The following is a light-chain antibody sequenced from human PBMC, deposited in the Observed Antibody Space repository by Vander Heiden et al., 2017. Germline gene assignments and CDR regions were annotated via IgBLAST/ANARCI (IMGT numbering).Light chain of an antibody. CDR3: QRRSNWPPIT. Sequence: EIVLPQSPATLSLSPGERATLSCRASQSVSSYLAWYQQKPGQAPRLLINDASNRATGIPARFSGSGSGTDFTLTISSRGPEDFAVYDCQRRSNWPPITFGQGTRQEIK. V-gene: IGKV3-11*01. CDR2: DAS. CDR1: QSVSSY. J-gene: IGKJ5*01.